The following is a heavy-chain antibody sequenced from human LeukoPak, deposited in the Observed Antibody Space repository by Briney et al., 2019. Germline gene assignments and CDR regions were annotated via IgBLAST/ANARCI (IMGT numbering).Heavy chain of an antibody. V-gene: IGHV3-53*01. D-gene: IGHD3-10*01. J-gene: IGHJ4*02. CDR2: IYSAGGI. Sequence: GGSLRLSCAASGITVSSNYIGWVRQAPGKGLEWVSIIYSAGGIYYADSVRGRFTISRDNSKNTVGLQMNSLTVEDTAVYYCASGGLGTRKYYSDPFHYWGQGTLVTVSS. CDR3: ASGGLGTRKYYSDPFHY. CDR1: GITVSSNY.